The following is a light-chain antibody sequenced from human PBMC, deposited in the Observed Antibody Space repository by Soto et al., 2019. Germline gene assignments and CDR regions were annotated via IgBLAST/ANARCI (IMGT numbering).Light chain of an antibody. Sequence: QSVLTQSPSAFGTPGQRVTISCSGSSSNIGSNYVYWYQQVPGTTPKLLIYKNNQRPSGVPERFSGSKSGTSASLAISGLRSEDEADYYCAVWDDSLSGREVFGGGTKLTVL. CDR1: SSNIGSNY. CDR3: AVWDDSLSGREV. V-gene: IGLV1-47*01. CDR2: KNN. J-gene: IGLJ2*01.